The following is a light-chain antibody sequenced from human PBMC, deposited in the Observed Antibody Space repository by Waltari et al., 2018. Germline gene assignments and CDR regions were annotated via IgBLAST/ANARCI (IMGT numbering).Light chain of an antibody. J-gene: IGLJ3*02. CDR1: SSNIGSNY. V-gene: IGLV1-47*01. CDR2: RND. Sequence: QSVLTQPPSASGTPGQRVTISCSGSSSNIGSNYVYWYQQLPGTAPKLLIYRNDQRPSGVPDRFSGSKSGTAASLASGGLRSEDEANYYCAAWDDSLREVFGGGTRLTVL. CDR3: AAWDDSLREV.